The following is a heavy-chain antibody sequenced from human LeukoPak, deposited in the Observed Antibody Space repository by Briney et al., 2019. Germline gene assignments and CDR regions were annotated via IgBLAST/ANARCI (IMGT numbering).Heavy chain of an antibody. V-gene: IGHV1-69*13. Sequence: ASVKVSCKTSGGTFRNYAISWARQAPGQGLEWMGGIIPTFAPATYAQKFRGRVTITADESTNTAYMELSSLRSEDTAVYYCARVSDTVSYFYYYYMDVWGKGTTVTVSS. J-gene: IGHJ6*03. CDR3: ARVSDTVSYFYYYYMDV. CDR2: IIPTFAPA. CDR1: GGTFRNYA. D-gene: IGHD4-11*01.